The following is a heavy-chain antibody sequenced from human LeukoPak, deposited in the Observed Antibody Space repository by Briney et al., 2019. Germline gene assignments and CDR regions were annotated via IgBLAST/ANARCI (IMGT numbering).Heavy chain of an antibody. D-gene: IGHD3-22*01. J-gene: IGHJ4*02. V-gene: IGHV3-53*01. CDR3: ARGGSGYCWAFDC. CDR1: GFTFDSYY. CDR2: IYGDGST. Sequence: GGSLRLSCTASGFTFDSYYMSWVRQAPGKGLEWVSLIYGDGSTSYADSVKGRFTISRDNSKKTLSLQMNSLRAEDTAMYYCARGGSGYCWAFDCWGQGTLVTVSS.